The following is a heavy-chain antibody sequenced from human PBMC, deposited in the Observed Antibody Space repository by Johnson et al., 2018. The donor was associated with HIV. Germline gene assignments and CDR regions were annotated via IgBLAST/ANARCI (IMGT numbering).Heavy chain of an antibody. CDR2: RSFDGSNK. J-gene: IGHJ3*02. V-gene: IGHV3-30*18. D-gene: IGHD3/OR15-3a*01. CDR3: AKGFFELDDAFDI. Sequence: QVQLVESGGGVVQPGRSLRLSCAASGFTFSSYGMHWVRQAPGQGLEWVAVRSFDGSNKYYADSVKGRFTISRDNSKNTLYLQMNSLRAEDTAVYYCAKGFFELDDAFDIWGQGTMVTVSS. CDR1: GFTFSSYG.